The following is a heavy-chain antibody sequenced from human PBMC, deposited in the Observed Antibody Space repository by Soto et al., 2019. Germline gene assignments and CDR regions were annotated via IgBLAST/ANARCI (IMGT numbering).Heavy chain of an antibody. CDR2: IKQHGGEK. Sequence: GGSLRLSCAASGFTFSNYFMSWVRQAPGNGLEWVANIKQHGGEKYYVDSVKGRFTISRDNAKNSLYLQMNSLRAEDTAVYYCARELDYYYNGMDVWGQGTTVTVSS. J-gene: IGHJ6*02. V-gene: IGHV3-7*03. D-gene: IGHD6-13*01. CDR1: GFTFSNYF. CDR3: ARELDYYYNGMDV.